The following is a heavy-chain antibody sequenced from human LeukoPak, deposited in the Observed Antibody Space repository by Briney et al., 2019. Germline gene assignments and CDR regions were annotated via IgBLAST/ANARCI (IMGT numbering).Heavy chain of an antibody. Sequence: PSETLSLTCTVSGGSISSSSNYWGWIRQPPGKGLEWIGSIYYSGSTYYTPSLKSRVSISVDTSKNQFSLKLSSVTAADTAVYYCARQSYYDSSVVDYWGQGTLVTVSS. D-gene: IGHD3-22*01. V-gene: IGHV4-39*01. CDR1: GGSISSSSNY. J-gene: IGHJ4*02. CDR3: ARQSYYDSSVVDY. CDR2: IYYSGST.